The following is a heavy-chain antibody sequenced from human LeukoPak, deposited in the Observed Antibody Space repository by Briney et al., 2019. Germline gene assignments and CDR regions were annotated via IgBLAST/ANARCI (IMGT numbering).Heavy chain of an antibody. CDR1: GGTFSSYA. CDR2: IIPIFGTA. Sequence: GASVKVSCKASGGTFSSYAISWVRQAPGQGLEWMGGIIPIFGTANYAQKFQGRATITADESTSTAYMELSSLRSEDTAVYYCAREKSLGDFWSGYSEYWGQGTLVTVSS. CDR3: AREKSLGDFWSGYSEY. V-gene: IGHV1-69*13. J-gene: IGHJ4*02. D-gene: IGHD3-3*01.